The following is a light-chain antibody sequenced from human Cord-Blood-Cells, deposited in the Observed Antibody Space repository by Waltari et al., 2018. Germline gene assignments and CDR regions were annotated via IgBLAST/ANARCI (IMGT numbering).Light chain of an antibody. CDR2: DAS. CDR1: QSVSSY. J-gene: IGKJ4*01. V-gene: IGKV3-11*01. CDR3: QQRSNWPPLT. Sequence: EIVLTQSPAPLPLSPGGRSTLSCRASQSVSSYLAWYQQKPGQAPRLLIYDASNRATGIPARFSGSGSGTDFTLTISSLEPEDFAVYYCQQRSNWPPLTFGGGTKVEIK.